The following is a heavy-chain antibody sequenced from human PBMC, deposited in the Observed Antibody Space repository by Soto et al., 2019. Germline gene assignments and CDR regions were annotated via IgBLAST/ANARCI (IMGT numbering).Heavy chain of an antibody. J-gene: IGHJ3*02. Sequence: PSETLSLTCVVYGGSFIGYYWTWIRQPPGKGLEWIGELDHTGSTNYNPSLKSRVTISVDRSKNQFSLKLSSVTAADTAVYYCERGDGKWLQYWAFDIWGQGTMVTV. CDR3: ERGDGKWLQYWAFDI. CDR1: GGSFIGYY. D-gene: IGHD5-12*01. CDR2: LDHTGST. V-gene: IGHV4-34*01.